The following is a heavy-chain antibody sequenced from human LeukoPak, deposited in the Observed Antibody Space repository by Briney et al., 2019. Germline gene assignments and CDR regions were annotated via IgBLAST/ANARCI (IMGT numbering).Heavy chain of an antibody. CDR2: IKIDGSST. V-gene: IGHV3-74*01. CDR1: GFTFSSYW. D-gene: IGHD5-24*01. J-gene: IGHJ4*02. Sequence: PGGSLRLSCAASGFTFSSYWMHWVRQAPGKGLVWVSRIKIDGSSTFYADSVKGRFTVSRDNAKNSLYLQMSSLRAEDTAVYYCARVGEKAFHLWPEIDYWGQGTLVTVS. CDR3: ARVGEKAFHLWPEIDY.